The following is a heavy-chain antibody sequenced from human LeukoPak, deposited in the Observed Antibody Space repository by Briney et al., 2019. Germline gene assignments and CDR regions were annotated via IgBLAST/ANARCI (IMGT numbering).Heavy chain of an antibody. J-gene: IGHJ4*02. CDR1: GFTFSSYG. CDR3: AKVKAVAGFFDY. CDR2: ISYDGSNK. V-gene: IGHV3-30*18. Sequence: GGSLRLSCAASGFTFSSYGMHWVRQAPGKGLEWVAVISYDGSNKSYADSVKGRFTISRDNSKNTLYLQMNSLRAADTAVYYCAKVKAVAGFFDYWGQGTLVTVSS. D-gene: IGHD6-19*01.